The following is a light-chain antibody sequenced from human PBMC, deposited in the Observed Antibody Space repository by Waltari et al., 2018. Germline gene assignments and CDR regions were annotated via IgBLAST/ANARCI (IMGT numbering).Light chain of an antibody. J-gene: IGKJ1*01. Sequence: DIQMTQSPSTLSASVGDAVTITCRASQSISSWLAWYQHKPGNAPKLLIYKASSLQSGVPSRFSGSGSGTEFTLTISSLQPDDLATYYCQQYSSNPWTFGQGTKVEIK. CDR3: QQYSSNPWT. CDR2: KAS. CDR1: QSISSW. V-gene: IGKV1-5*03.